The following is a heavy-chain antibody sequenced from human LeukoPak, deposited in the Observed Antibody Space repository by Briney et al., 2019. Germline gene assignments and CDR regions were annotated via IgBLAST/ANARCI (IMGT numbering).Heavy chain of an antibody. CDR1: GGSISSGGYY. Sequence: SETLSLTCTVSGGSISSGGYYWSWIRQHPGEGLEWIGYIYYSGSTYYNPSLKSRVTISVDTSKNQFSLKLSSVTAADTAVYYCASRSSHSGSYYDPWGQGTLVTVSS. D-gene: IGHD1-26*01. CDR2: IYYSGST. CDR3: ASRSSHSGSYYDP. J-gene: IGHJ5*02. V-gene: IGHV4-31*03.